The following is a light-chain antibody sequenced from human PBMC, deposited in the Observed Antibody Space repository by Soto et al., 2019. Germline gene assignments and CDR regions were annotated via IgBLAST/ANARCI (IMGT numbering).Light chain of an antibody. CDR2: EVS. CDR1: SSDVGDYNY. V-gene: IGLV2-8*01. CDR3: SSYAGSNNFYV. J-gene: IGLJ1*01. Sequence: QSALTQPPSASGSPGQSVTISCTGTSSDVGDYNYVSWYQQHPGKAPKLLIYEVSKRPSGVPDRFSGSKSGNTASLTVSGLQAEDEADYYRSSYAGSNNFYVFGTGTKVTVL.